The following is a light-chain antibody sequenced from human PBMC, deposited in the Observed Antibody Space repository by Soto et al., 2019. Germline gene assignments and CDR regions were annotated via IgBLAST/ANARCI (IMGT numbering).Light chain of an antibody. CDR2: DAY. V-gene: IGKV3-11*01. J-gene: IGKJ5*01. CDR1: QSFRGL. Sequence: EVVFTQSPVTLSLSPVERATLSCRASQSFRGLLAWYQQKPGQAPRLLIYDAYNRATGIPPRFSGSGSGTDFTLTISSLEPEDSAVYYCQQRHMWPITFGQETRLEIK. CDR3: QQRHMWPIT.